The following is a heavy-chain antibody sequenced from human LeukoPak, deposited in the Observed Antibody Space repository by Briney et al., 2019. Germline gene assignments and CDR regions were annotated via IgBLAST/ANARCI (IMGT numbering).Heavy chain of an antibody. D-gene: IGHD5-12*01. V-gene: IGHV3-48*01. CDR1: GFTFSSSS. Sequence: GGSLRLSRAASGFTFSSSSMHWVRQAPGKGLEWVSYIVSSSTIIYYADSVKGRFTISRDNAKNSLYLQMNNLRAEDTAVYYCASGYSGYDKSFDYWGQGTLVSVFS. CDR2: IVSSSTII. CDR3: ASGYSGYDKSFDY. J-gene: IGHJ4*02.